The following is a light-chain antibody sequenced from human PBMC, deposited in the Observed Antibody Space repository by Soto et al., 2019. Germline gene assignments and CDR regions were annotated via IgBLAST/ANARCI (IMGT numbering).Light chain of an antibody. V-gene: IGLV2-14*03. Sequence: QSVLTQPASMSGSPGQSITISCTGTSSDVGGYNYVSWYRQHPGKPPKLMIYDVNNRPSGVSNRFSGSKSGNTASLTISGLQAEDEADYYCSSHSSSSTLVVFGGGTKVTVL. CDR3: SSHSSSSTLVV. CDR1: SSDVGGYNY. J-gene: IGLJ2*01. CDR2: DVN.